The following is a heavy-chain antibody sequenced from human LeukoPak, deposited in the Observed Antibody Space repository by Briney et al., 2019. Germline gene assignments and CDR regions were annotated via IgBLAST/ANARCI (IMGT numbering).Heavy chain of an antibody. D-gene: IGHD6-13*01. V-gene: IGHV7-4-1*02. J-gene: IGHJ4*02. CDR2: INTNTGNP. CDR3: ARAPPRIAAAAGDY. CDR1: GYTFTSYA. Sequence: GASVNVSCKASGYTFTSYAMNWVRQAPGQGLEWMGWINTNTGNPTYAQGFTGRFVFSLDTSVSTAYLQISSPKAEDTAVYYCARAPPRIAAAAGDYWGQGTLVTVSS.